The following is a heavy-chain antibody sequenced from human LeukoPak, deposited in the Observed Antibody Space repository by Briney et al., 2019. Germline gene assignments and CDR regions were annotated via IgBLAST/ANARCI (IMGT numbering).Heavy chain of an antibody. D-gene: IGHD3-22*01. Sequence: PSETLSLTCTVSGGSISSSSYCWGWIRQPPGKGLEWIGSIYYSGSTYYNPSLKSRVTISVDTSKNQFSLKLSSVTAADTAVYYCASGSFYDSSGYLYYWGQGTLVTVSS. CDR3: ASGSFYDSSGYLYY. CDR2: IYYSGST. V-gene: IGHV4-39*01. CDR1: GGSISSSSYC. J-gene: IGHJ4*02.